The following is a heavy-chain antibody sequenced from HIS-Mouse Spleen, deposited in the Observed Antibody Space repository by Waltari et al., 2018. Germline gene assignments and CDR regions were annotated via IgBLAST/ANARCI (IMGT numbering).Heavy chain of an antibody. J-gene: IGHJ4*02. CDR2: ISYDGSNK. CDR3: AKASSGWLDY. V-gene: IGHV3-30*18. Sequence: QVQLVESGGGGVQPGRSLRLSCAASGFTFSRYGMAWVRQVPGKGLEWVAVISYDGSNKYYADSVKGRFTISRDNSKNTLYLQMNSLRAEDTAVYYCAKASSGWLDYWGQGTLVTVSS. D-gene: IGHD6-19*01. CDR1: GFTFSRYG.